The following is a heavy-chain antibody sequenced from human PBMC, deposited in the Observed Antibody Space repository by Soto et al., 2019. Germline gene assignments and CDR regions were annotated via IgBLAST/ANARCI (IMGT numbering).Heavy chain of an antibody. CDR3: AATTHYDFWSGYFTGVAFDI. CDR2: IVVGNGNT. CDR1: GFTVSDSA. D-gene: IGHD3-3*01. J-gene: IGHJ3*02. V-gene: IGHV1-58*01. Sequence: ASVKVSCKASGFTVSDSAVRWVRQARGQPLEWIGYIVVGNGNTNFAQRFQERVTLTSDKSRGTAYMELRSLRSEDTAVYYCAATTHYDFWSGYFTGVAFDIWGQGTKVTVSS.